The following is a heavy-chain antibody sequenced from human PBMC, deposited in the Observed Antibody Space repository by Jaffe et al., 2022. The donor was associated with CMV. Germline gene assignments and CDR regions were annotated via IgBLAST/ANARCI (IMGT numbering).Heavy chain of an antibody. CDR3: ARKANFWSGYYTPAGGGYYYYYMDV. Sequence: QLQLQESGPGLVKPSETLSLTCTVSGGSISSSSYYWGWIRQPPGKGLEWIGSIYYSGSTYYNPSLKSRVTISVDTSKNQFSLKLSSVTAADTAVYYCARKANFWSGYYTPAGGGYYYYYMDVWGKGTTVTVSS. CDR2: IYYSGST. CDR1: GGSISSSSYY. D-gene: IGHD3-3*01. J-gene: IGHJ6*03. V-gene: IGHV4-39*01.